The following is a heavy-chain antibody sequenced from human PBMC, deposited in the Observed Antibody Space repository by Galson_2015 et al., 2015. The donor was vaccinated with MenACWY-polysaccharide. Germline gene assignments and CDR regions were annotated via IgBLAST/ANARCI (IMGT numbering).Heavy chain of an antibody. J-gene: IGHJ4*02. D-gene: IGHD3-22*01. CDR3: VHRPWYYNSSGFYLYYFDY. CDR2: VYSNDDK. Sequence: PALVKPTQTLTLTCTFSGFSLSTRGAGVGWIRQPPGKALEWLALVYSNDDKRYSPSLKNRLTITKDTSKNQVVLTMTNMDPVDTATYYSVHRPWYYNSSGFYLYYFDYWRQGTLGTVSS. CDR1: GFSLSTRGAG. V-gene: IGHV2-5*01.